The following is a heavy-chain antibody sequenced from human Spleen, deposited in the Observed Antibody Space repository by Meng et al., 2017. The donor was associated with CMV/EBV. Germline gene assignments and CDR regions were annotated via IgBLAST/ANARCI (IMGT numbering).Heavy chain of an antibody. CDR2: ISSSASHL. J-gene: IGHJ4*02. V-gene: IGHV3-21*01. CDR3: ARDDSRVAGDFDY. CDR1: CFTFRRFA. D-gene: IGHD6-19*01. Sequence: PPCFTFRRFALLSVRQAPGTGLAWVSYISSSASHLFYAASVTGRFTISSDDAKNSLYLQLNSLRPDDTSLYYCARDDSRVAGDFDYWGQGTLVTVSS.